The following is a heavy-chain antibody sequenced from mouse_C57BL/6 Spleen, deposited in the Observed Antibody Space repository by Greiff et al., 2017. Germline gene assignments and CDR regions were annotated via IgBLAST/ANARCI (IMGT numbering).Heavy chain of an antibody. CDR1: GYTFTSYW. Sequence: QVQLQQPGAELVMPGASVKLSCKASGYTFTSYWMHWVKQRPGQGLEWIGEIDPSDSYTNYNQKFKGKSTLTVDKSSSTAYMQLSSLTSEDSAVYYCARLDDYDAWFAYWGQGTLVTVSA. V-gene: IGHV1-69*01. CDR3: ARLDDYDAWFAY. D-gene: IGHD2-4*01. CDR2: IDPSDSYT. J-gene: IGHJ3*01.